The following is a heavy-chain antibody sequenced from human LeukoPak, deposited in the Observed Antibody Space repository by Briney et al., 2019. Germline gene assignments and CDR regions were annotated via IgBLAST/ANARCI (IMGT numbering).Heavy chain of an antibody. Sequence: TGGSLRLSCAASGFTFSNYAMSWVRQAPGKGLEWVSAISGSGHSTYYADSVKGRFTISRDNSKNTLYLQMNSLRAEDTAVYYCAKGLWFGELLRNWFDPWGQGTLVTVSS. J-gene: IGHJ5*02. D-gene: IGHD3-10*01. CDR1: GFTFSNYA. CDR3: AKGLWFGELLRNWFDP. CDR2: ISGSGHST. V-gene: IGHV3-23*01.